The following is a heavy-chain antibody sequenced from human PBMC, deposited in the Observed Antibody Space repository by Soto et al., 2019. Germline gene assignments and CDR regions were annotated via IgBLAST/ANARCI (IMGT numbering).Heavy chain of an antibody. CDR1: GGSIHSGEYY. Sequence: SESLSLTGTVSGGSIHSGEYYWSWLRPPPGKGLEWIGYIYYSGSAYYNPSLKSRVTISLHTSKNQFSLKLSSVTAADTAVYYCARVAYCTNGVCPNFDYWGQGTLVTVSS. CDR3: ARVAYCTNGVCPNFDY. CDR2: IYYSGSA. J-gene: IGHJ4*02. D-gene: IGHD2-8*01. V-gene: IGHV4-30-4*01.